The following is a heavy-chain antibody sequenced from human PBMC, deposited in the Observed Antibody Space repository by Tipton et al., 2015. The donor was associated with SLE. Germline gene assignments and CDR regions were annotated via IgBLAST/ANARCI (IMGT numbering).Heavy chain of an antibody. CDR1: GFTFDDYA. J-gene: IGHJ4*02. CDR3: AKDKAGSSFSA. CDR2: ISGSGGST. D-gene: IGHD1-26*01. V-gene: IGHV3-23*01. Sequence: PLRLSCAASGFTFDDYAMHWVRQAPGKGLERVSAISGSGGSTYYADSVKGRFTISRDNSKNTLYLQMNGLRAEDTAVYYCAKDKAGSSFSAGGQGTLVTVSS.